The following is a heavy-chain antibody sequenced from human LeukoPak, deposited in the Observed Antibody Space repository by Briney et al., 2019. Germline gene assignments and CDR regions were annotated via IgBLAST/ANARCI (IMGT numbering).Heavy chain of an antibody. Sequence: NPSETLSLTCAVYGGSFSGYYWSWIRQPPGKGLEWIGEINHSGSTNYNPSLKSRVTISVDTSKNQFSLKLSSVTAADTAVYYCARGRIAAAGPRGDYWGQGTLVTVSS. CDR3: ARGRIAAAGPRGDY. J-gene: IGHJ4*02. D-gene: IGHD6-13*01. CDR1: GGSFSGYY. V-gene: IGHV4-34*01. CDR2: INHSGST.